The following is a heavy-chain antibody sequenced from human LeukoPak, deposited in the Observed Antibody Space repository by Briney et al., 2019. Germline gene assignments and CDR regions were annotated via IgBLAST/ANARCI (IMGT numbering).Heavy chain of an antibody. CDR1: GLPFSSYG. V-gene: IGHV3-33*01. Sequence: GGSLRLSCAASGLPFSSYGMHWVRQAPGKGLEWVARLVYDERIDYANSVKGRFSISRDNSKNTLFLDMSDLRVEDTAVYYCERDLSAAFDFWGQGVLVTVSS. J-gene: IGHJ4*02. CDR3: ERDLSAAFDF. CDR2: LVYDERI. D-gene: IGHD6-19*01.